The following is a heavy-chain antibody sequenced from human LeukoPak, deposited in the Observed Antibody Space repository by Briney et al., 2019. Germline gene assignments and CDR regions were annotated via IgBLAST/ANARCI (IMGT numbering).Heavy chain of an antibody. D-gene: IGHD1-1*01. Sequence: GGSLRLSCVGSGFGFGNYAMSWVRQAPGKGLEWVSQISGTGGATWYTSSARDRFSISRDNSKNTLYLQMPSLRAEDTAIYYCVKDPRDTYGTNWFDSWGQGTRVTVSS. V-gene: IGHV3-23*01. CDR1: GFGFGNYA. J-gene: IGHJ5*01. CDR2: ISGTGGAT. CDR3: VKDPRDTYGTNWFDS.